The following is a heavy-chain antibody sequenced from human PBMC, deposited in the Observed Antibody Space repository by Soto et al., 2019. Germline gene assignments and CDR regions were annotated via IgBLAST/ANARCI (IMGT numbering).Heavy chain of an antibody. Sequence: SGPTLVNPTQTLTLTCTFSGFSLSTSGMCVSWIRQPPGKALEWLALIDWDDDKYYSTSLKTRLSISKDTSKNQVVLTMTNMDPVDTATYYCARNYDDSSGPHDAFDIWGQGTMVTVSS. CDR2: IDWDDDK. CDR3: ARNYDDSSGPHDAFDI. D-gene: IGHD3-22*01. V-gene: IGHV2-70*01. CDR1: GFSLSTSGMC. J-gene: IGHJ3*02.